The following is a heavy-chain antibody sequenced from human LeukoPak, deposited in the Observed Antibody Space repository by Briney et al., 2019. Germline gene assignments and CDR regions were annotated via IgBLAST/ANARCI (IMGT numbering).Heavy chain of an antibody. Sequence: SETLSLTCSVSGGSISNYYWRWIRQPAGKGREWIGRIYTTGNTDYNPSLKSRVTMSVDTSKNQFSLNLSSVTAADTAVYYCARDARGWSVFDYWGQGTLVTVSS. CDR2: IYTTGNT. CDR3: ARDARGWSVFDY. J-gene: IGHJ4*02. CDR1: GGSISNYY. V-gene: IGHV4-4*07. D-gene: IGHD3-3*01.